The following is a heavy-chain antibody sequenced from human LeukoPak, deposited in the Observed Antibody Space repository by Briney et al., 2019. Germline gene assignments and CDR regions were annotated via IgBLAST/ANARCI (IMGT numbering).Heavy chain of an antibody. CDR1: GYSINNGYY. Sequence: SETLSLTCTVSGYSINNGYYWGWIRQPPGKGLEWVGSIYHRGSTYYNPSLRSRVTISLDRSKKKFSLKLTSVTAADTAVYFCARGAEYYAIWRGYAGYSDYWGQGISVTVSS. V-gene: IGHV4-38-2*02. CDR3: ARGAEYYAIWRGYAGYSDY. CDR2: IYHRGST. J-gene: IGHJ4*02. D-gene: IGHD3-3*01.